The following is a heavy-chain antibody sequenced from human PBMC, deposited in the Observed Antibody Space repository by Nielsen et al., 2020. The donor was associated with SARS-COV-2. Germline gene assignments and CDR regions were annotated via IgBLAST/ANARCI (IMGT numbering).Heavy chain of an antibody. D-gene: IGHD6-13*01. V-gene: IGHV4-34*01. CDR2: INHSGST. CDR3: ARGGRYSSSWLYYYYYYMDV. J-gene: IGHJ6*03. CDR1: GGSFSNYY. Sequence: SETLSLTCAVYGGSFSNYYWAWIRQPPGKGLEWIGEINHSGSTNYNPSLKSRVTISVDTSKNQFSLKLSSVTAADTAVYYCARGGRYSSSWLYYYYYYMDVWGKGTTVTVSS.